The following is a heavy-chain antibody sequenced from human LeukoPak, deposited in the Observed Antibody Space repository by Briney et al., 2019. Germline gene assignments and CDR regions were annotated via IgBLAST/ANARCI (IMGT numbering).Heavy chain of an antibody. D-gene: IGHD6-13*01. CDR2: VSGSGGST. CDR1: GFTFSSYA. J-gene: IGHJ4*02. V-gene: IGHV3-23*01. Sequence: GGSLRLSCAASGFTFSSYAMSWVRQAPGKGLEWVSAVSGSGGSTYYADSVKGRFTISRDNSKNTLYLQMNSLRAEDTAVYYCAKVVGYRTSWYAPNYWVQATLVTVSS. CDR3: AKVVGYRTSWYAPNY.